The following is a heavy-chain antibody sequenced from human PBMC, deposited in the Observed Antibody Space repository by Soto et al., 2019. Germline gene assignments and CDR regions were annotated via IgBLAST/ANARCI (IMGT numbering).Heavy chain of an antibody. Sequence: EVQLVESGGGLVQPGGSLRLSCAASGFTFSSYAMSWVRQAPGKGLEWVSGISGSGGSTYYADPVKGRFTISRDNSKHTVHLQMNSLRAEDTAVYYCAKEGSGSYHPIDYWGQGTLVTVSS. CDR2: ISGSGGST. V-gene: IGHV3-23*04. D-gene: IGHD1-26*01. CDR1: GFTFSSYA. J-gene: IGHJ4*02. CDR3: AKEGSGSYHPIDY.